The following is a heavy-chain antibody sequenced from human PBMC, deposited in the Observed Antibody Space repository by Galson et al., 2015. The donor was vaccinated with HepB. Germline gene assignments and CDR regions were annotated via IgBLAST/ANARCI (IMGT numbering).Heavy chain of an antibody. D-gene: IGHD3-22*01. CDR2: ISSNGGST. J-gene: IGHJ4*02. CDR1: GFTFSSYA. CDR3: ARSYYDSSGYPYYFDY. Sequence: SLRLSCAASGFTFSSYAMHWVRQAPGKGLEYVSAISSNGGSTYYANSVKGRFTISRDNSKNTLYLQMGSLRAEDMAVYYCARSYYDSSGYPYYFDYWGQGTLVTVSS. V-gene: IGHV3-64*01.